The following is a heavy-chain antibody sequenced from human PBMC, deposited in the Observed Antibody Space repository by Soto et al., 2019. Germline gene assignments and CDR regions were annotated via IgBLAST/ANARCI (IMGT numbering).Heavy chain of an antibody. J-gene: IGHJ3*02. V-gene: IGHV4-4*02. CDR3: ARSPTSSWYGGGAFDI. CDR2: ISHSGST. CDR1: GGSISSNNW. Sequence: QAQLQESGPGLVKPSGTLSLTCTVSGGSISSNNWWSWVRQPPGKGLEWIGEISHSGSTNYNPSLKSRVTITLDKSNNHFSLRLTSVTAADTAVYYCARSPTSSWYGGGAFDIWGQGTMVTVSS. D-gene: IGHD6-13*01.